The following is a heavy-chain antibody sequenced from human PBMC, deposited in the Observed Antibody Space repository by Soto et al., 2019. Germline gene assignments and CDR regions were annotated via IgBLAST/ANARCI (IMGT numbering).Heavy chain of an antibody. CDR3: ARAGLTTLELATTY. CDR1: RYTFTDYY. V-gene: IGHV1-2*02. Sequence: QVQLVQSGAEVKKPGASVKVSCKASRYTFTDYYMHWVRQSPGQGLEWMGWIHPNSGVTKFTQKFQGRGIVTSDPSISTVYMELSRLTYDDAAVYYCARAGLTTLELATTYWGQGTLVTVSS. D-gene: IGHD5-12*01. J-gene: IGHJ4*02. CDR2: IHPNSGVT.